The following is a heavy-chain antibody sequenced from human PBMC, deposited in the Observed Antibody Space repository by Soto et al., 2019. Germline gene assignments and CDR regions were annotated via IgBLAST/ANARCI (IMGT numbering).Heavy chain of an antibody. D-gene: IGHD1-26*01. Sequence: EASVKVSCKASGYTFTSYDINWVRQATGQGLEWMGWMNPNSGNTGYAQKFQGRVTMTRNTSISTAYMELSSLRSEDTAVYYCARGAYSGSYYGFGLYYYYYGMDVWGQGTTVTVSS. CDR1: GYTFTSYD. V-gene: IGHV1-8*01. CDR2: MNPNSGNT. J-gene: IGHJ6*02. CDR3: ARGAYSGSYYGFGLYYYYYGMDV.